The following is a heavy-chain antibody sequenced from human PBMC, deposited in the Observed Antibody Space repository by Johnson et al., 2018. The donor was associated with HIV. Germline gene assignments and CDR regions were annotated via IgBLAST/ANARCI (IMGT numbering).Heavy chain of an antibody. Sequence: QMLLVESGGGVVQPGRSLRLSCAASGFTFSSMHWDRQAPGKGLEWVAVISYDGSNKYYADSVKGRFTISRDNSKSSLYLQMNSLRVEDTAIYYCVRDSFYYDYDSFDIWGRGTMVTVSS. J-gene: IGHJ3*02. V-gene: IGHV3-30*04. CDR1: GFTFSS. D-gene: IGHD3-22*01. CDR2: ISYDGSNK. CDR3: VRDSFYYDYDSFDI.